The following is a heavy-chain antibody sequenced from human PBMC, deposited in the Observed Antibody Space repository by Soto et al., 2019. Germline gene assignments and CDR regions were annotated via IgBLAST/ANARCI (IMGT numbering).Heavy chain of an antibody. CDR1: GFTVSSNY. D-gene: IGHD3-10*01. Sequence: EVQLVESGGGLVQPGGSLRLPCAASGFTVSSNYMSWVRQAPGKGLEWVSVIYSGGSTFYADSVKGRFTISRDNSKNTLYLQMNSLRAEDTAVYYCARSLANYYGSGSYSDWGQGTLVTVSS. J-gene: IGHJ4*02. CDR2: IYSGGST. CDR3: ARSLANYYGSGSYSD. V-gene: IGHV3-66*01.